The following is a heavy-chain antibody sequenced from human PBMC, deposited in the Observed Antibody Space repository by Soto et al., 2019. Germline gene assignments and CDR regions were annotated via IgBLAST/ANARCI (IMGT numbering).Heavy chain of an antibody. CDR2: IYYSGST. CDR3: AGGVGTCDY. J-gene: IGHJ4*02. D-gene: IGHD1-1*01. V-gene: IGHV4-59*01. CDR1: GGSISSYY. Sequence: SETLSLTWTVSGGSISSYYWSWIRQPPGKGLEWIGYIYYSGSTNYNPSLKSRVTISVDTSKDQFSLKLSSVTAADTAVYYCAGGVGTCDYWGQGTLVTVSS.